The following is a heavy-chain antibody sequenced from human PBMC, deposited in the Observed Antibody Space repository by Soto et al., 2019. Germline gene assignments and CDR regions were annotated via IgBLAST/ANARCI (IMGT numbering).Heavy chain of an antibody. CDR1: GGSISSYY. Sequence: SETLSLTCTVSGGSISSYYWSWIRQPAGKGLEWIGRIYTSGSTNYNPSLKSRVTMSVDTSKNQFSLKLSSVTAADTAVYYCARDQTRGDYYYYYGMDVWGQGTTVTVSS. J-gene: IGHJ6*02. CDR2: IYTSGST. V-gene: IGHV4-4*07. CDR3: ARDQTRGDYYYYYGMDV.